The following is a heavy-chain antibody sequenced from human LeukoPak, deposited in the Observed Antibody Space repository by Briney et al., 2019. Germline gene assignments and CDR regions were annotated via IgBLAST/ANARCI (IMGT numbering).Heavy chain of an antibody. Sequence: GGSLRLSCAASGFTFSSYAMHWVRQAPGKGLEWVAVISYDGSNKYYADSVKGRFTISRDNSKNTLYLQMNSLRAEDTAVYYCATERISSVHYFDYWGQGTPVTVSS. J-gene: IGHJ4*02. CDR3: ATERISSVHYFDY. V-gene: IGHV3-30*04. D-gene: IGHD2/OR15-2a*01. CDR2: ISYDGSNK. CDR1: GFTFSSYA.